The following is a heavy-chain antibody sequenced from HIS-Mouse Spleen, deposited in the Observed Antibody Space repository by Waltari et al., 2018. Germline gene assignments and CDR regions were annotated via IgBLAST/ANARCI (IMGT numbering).Heavy chain of an antibody. V-gene: IGHV4-39*07. CDR1: GGSISSSSYY. Sequence: QLQLQESGPGLVKPSETLSLTCTVSGGSISSSSYYWGWIRQPPGKGREWIGRIYYSGSTYYNPSLKSRVTISVETSKHQFSLKLSSVTAADTAVYYCAREIPYSSSWYDWYFDLWGRGTLVTVSS. D-gene: IGHD6-13*01. CDR2: IYYSGST. J-gene: IGHJ2*01. CDR3: AREIPYSSSWYDWYFDL.